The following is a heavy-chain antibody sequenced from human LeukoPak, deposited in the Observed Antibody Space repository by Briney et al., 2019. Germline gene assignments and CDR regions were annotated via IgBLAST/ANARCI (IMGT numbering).Heavy chain of an antibody. CDR2: IYYGGST. CDR1: GGSISSGGYY. J-gene: IGHJ2*01. Sequence: PSQTLSLTCTVSGGSISSGGYYWSWIRQHPGKGLEWIGYIYYGGSTYYNPSLKSRVTISVDTSKNQFSLKLSSVTAADTAVYYCARVSLRSGGTQHFDLWGRGTLVTVSS. V-gene: IGHV4-31*03. D-gene: IGHD2-15*01. CDR3: ARVSLRSGGTQHFDL.